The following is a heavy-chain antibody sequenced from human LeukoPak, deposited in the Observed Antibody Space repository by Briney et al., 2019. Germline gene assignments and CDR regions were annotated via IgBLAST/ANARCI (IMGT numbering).Heavy chain of an antibody. CDR1: GGSMSRYY. CDR2: IFYRGGT. Sequence: SETLSLTCTVSGGSMSRYYWSWIRQSPGKGLEWIGYIFYRGGTNYNPSLRGRVTLSVDTSKNQISLKLNSVTAADTAVYYCATGSGSYYVWGQGTLVTVSS. D-gene: IGHD1-26*01. CDR3: ATGSGSYYV. V-gene: IGHV4-59*01. J-gene: IGHJ4*02.